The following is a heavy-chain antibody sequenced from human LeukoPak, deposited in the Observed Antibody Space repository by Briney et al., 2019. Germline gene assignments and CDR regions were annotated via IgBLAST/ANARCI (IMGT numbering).Heavy chain of an antibody. V-gene: IGHV3-21*01. CDR1: GFTFSSYS. CDR2: ISSSSSYI. CDR3: ARVQRVGGYDYNYYYGMDV. J-gene: IGHJ6*02. Sequence: AGGSLRLSCAASGFTFSSYSMNWVRQAPGKGLEWVSSISSSSSYIYYADSVKGRFTISRDNAKNSLYLQMNSLRAEDTAVYYCARVQRVGGYDYNYYYGMDVWGQGTTVTVSS. D-gene: IGHD5-12*01.